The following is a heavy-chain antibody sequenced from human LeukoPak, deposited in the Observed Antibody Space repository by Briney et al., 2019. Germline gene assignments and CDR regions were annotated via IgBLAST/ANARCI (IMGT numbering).Heavy chain of an antibody. CDR3: AKDDRWLQFCC. D-gene: IGHD5-24*01. Sequence: GGSLRLSCSASGFTFSSYWMNWVRQAPGKGLEWVSGIIPSGHTTYYADSVRGRFTISRDNSGNTLYLQMNSLRAEDTAVYYCAKDDRWLQFCCWGQGTLVTVSA. CDR1: GFTFSSYW. V-gene: IGHV3-23*01. J-gene: IGHJ4*02. CDR2: IIPSGHTT.